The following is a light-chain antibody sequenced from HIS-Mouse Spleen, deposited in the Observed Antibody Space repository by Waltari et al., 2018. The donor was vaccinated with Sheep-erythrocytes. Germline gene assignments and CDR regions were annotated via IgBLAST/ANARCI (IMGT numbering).Light chain of an antibody. Sequence: SALPHPPSVSGSPGQSITISCTGTSSDVGSYNLVSWYQQHPGKAPKLMIYEGSKRPSGVSNRFSGSKSGNTASLTISGLQAEDEADYYCCSYAGSYNHVFATGTKVTV. CDR1: SSDVGSYNL. V-gene: IGLV2-14*02. CDR3: CSYAGSYNHV. CDR2: EGS. J-gene: IGLJ1*01.